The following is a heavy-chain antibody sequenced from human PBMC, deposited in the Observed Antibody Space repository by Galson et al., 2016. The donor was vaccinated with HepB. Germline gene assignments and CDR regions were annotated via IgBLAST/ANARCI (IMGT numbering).Heavy chain of an antibody. D-gene: IGHD2-15*01. CDR3: TTEFCGGGRCYSTEYFHH. J-gene: IGHJ1*01. CDR1: GFTFNNAW. V-gene: IGHV3-15*01. CDR2: IRSTTDGGTT. Sequence: SLRLSCAASGFTFNNAWVSWVRQAPGKGLVWVGRIRSTTDGGTTDFAASVKGRFTILRDDSKNTLYLQMNSLKTEDTAVYFCTTEFCGGGRCYSTEYFHHWGQGTLVTVSS.